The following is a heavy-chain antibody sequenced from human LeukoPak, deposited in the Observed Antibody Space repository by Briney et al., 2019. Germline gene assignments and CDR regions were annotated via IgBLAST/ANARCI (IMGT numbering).Heavy chain of an antibody. CDR1: GFSFKDYW. J-gene: IGHJ4*02. Sequence: PGGSLRLSCAASGFSFKDYWMIWVRQAPGKGLVWVSRINSDGSSTSYADSVKGRFTISRDNAKNTLYLQMNSLRAEDTAVYYCARGYYDFWSGYYKPPYYFDYWGQGTLVTVSS. CDR3: ARGYYDFWSGYYKPPYYFDY. D-gene: IGHD3-3*01. CDR2: INSDGSST. V-gene: IGHV3-74*01.